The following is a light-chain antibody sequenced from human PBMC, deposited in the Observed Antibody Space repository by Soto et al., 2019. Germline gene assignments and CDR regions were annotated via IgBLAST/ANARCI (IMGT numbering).Light chain of an antibody. CDR2: EVN. CDR1: SSDVGGYNF. Sequence: QSALTQPPSASGSPGPAVTISCTGTSSDVGGYNFVSWYQQYPGKVPKLMVYEVNKRPSGVPDRFSGSNSGNTASLTVSGLQAADEADYYCTSYAGGNNVFGTGTKLTVL. V-gene: IGLV2-8*01. CDR3: TSYAGGNNV. J-gene: IGLJ1*01.